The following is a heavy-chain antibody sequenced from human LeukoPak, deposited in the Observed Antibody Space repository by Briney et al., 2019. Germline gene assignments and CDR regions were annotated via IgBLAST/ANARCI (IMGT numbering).Heavy chain of an antibody. Sequence: SQPLSLPCTVSGGLNRRGGYYWRWIRKHPGKGLEWYEYLYYSGSPYYNPSLKSRVTISVDASKNQFSLKLSSVTAADTAVYYCARGGWSSTDFDYWGQGTLVTVSS. J-gene: IGHJ4*02. D-gene: IGHD2-2*01. CDR2: LYYSGSP. V-gene: IGHV4-31*03. CDR3: ARGGWSSTDFDY. CDR1: GGLNRRGGYY.